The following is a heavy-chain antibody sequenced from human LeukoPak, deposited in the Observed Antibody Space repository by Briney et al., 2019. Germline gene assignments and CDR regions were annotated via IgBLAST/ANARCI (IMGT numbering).Heavy chain of an antibody. D-gene: IGHD6-13*01. CDR2: IYHSGST. CDR3: AREGTSPGIAAAGLFDY. J-gene: IGHJ4*02. CDR1: GGSISSYY. V-gene: IGHV4-59*12. Sequence: SETLSLTCTVSGGSISSYYWSWIRQPPGQGLEWIGTIYHSGSTNYNPSLKSRVTISVDTSKNQFSLKLSSVTAADTAVYYCAREGTSPGIAAAGLFDYWGQGTLVTVSS.